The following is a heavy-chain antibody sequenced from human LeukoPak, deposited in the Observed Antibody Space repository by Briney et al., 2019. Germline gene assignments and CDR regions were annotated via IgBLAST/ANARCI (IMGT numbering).Heavy chain of an antibody. Sequence: ASVKVSCKASGYSFIRYCMHWVRQAPGQGLEWMGIIKPSGSSTRYAQKFQGRVTMTSDTSTSTVYMELSSLRSEDTAVFYCATGNSGFWSNSSNWYFDLWGRGTLVTVSS. J-gene: IGHJ2*01. CDR2: IKPSGSST. D-gene: IGHD3-3*01. V-gene: IGHV1-46*01. CDR3: ATGNSGFWSNSSNWYFDL. CDR1: GYSFIRYC.